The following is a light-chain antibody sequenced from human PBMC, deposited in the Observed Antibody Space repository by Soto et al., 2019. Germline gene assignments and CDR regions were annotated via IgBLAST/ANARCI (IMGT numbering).Light chain of an antibody. CDR2: EAS. Sequence: EIVLTQSPATLSLSPVERATLSCMASQSVNNFLAWYQQRPGQAPRLLMYEASNRATGVPARFSGSGSGTDFTLTISRLEPEDFAVYYCQQRSNWPLLSFGGGTKVDIK. CDR1: QSVNNF. J-gene: IGKJ4*01. V-gene: IGKV3-11*01. CDR3: QQRSNWPLLS.